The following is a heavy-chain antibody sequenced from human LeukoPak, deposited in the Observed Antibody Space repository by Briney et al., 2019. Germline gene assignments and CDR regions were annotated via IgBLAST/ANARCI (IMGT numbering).Heavy chain of an antibody. V-gene: IGHV1-24*01. CDR3: ATDDGIAAAGTGAN. CDR1: VYTLTELS. J-gene: IGHJ4*02. D-gene: IGHD6-13*01. CDR2: FDPEDGET. Sequence: ASVKVSCKVSVYTLTELSMHWVRQAPGKGLEWMGGFDPEDGETIYAQKFQGRVTMTEDTSTDTAYMELSSLRSEDTAEYYCATDDGIAAAGTGANWGQGTLVTVSS.